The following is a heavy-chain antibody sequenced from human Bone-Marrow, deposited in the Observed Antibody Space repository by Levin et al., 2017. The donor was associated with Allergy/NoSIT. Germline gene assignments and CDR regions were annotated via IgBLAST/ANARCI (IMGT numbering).Heavy chain of an antibody. J-gene: IGHJ3*02. CDR1: GFTFSRYG. Sequence: GASVKVSCAASGFTFSRYGMSWVRQAPGKGLEWVSALSGSGGSTYYADSVQGRFTVSRDNSKNTLFLQMNILRVEDTAVYYGAKDRGWYGDAFDTWGQGTMVTVSS. CDR2: LSGSGGST. V-gene: IGHV3-23*01. D-gene: IGHD6-19*01. CDR3: AKDRGWYGDAFDT.